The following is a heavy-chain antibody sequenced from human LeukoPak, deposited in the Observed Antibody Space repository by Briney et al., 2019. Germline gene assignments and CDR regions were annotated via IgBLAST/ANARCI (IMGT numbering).Heavy chain of an antibody. D-gene: IGHD4-11*01. Sequence: SETLSLTCAVSGYSISSGYYWGWIRQSPGKGLEWIGNIYHSGSTYYNPSLKSRVTISVDTSKNQFSLNLSSVTAADTAVYYCARDYSNYIMDYWGQGILVTVSS. CDR3: ARDYSNYIMDY. J-gene: IGHJ4*02. CDR2: IYHSGST. V-gene: IGHV4-38-2*02. CDR1: GYSISSGYY.